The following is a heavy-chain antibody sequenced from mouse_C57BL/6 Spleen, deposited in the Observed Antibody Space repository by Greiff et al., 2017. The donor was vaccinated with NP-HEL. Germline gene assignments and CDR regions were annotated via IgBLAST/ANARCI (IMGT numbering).Heavy chain of an antibody. J-gene: IGHJ1*03. CDR2: ISDGGSYT. CDR1: GFTFSSYA. V-gene: IGHV5-4*01. Sequence: DVMLVESGGGLVKPGGSLKLSCAASGFTFSSYAMSWVRQTPEKRLEWVATISDGGSYTYYPDNVKGRFTISRDNAKNNLYLQMSHLKSEDTAMYYCARDRGSYNWYFDVWGTGTTVTVSS. D-gene: IGHD1-1*02. CDR3: ARDRGSYNWYFDV.